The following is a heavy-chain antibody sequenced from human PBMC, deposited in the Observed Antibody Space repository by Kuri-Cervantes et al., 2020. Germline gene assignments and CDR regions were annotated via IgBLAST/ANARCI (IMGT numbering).Heavy chain of an antibody. J-gene: IGHJ6*02. CDR2: IYYSGST. CDR3: ARESGGYDFYYYCGMDV. V-gene: IGHV4-31*01. D-gene: IGHD5-12*01. CDR1: GGSISSGGYY. Sequence: SETLSLTCTVSGGSISSGGYYWSWIRQHPGKGLEWIGYIYYSGSTYYNPSLKSLVTISVDTSKNQFSLKLSSVTAADTAVYYCARESGGYDFYYYCGMDVWGQGTTDTVSS.